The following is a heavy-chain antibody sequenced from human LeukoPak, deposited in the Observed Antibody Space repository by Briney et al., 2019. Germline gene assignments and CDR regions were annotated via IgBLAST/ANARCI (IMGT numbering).Heavy chain of an antibody. V-gene: IGHV4-39*01. Sequence: PSETLSLTCTVSGGSISSSRYYWGWIRQPPGKGLEWIGSIYYSGSTYYNPSLKSRVTISLDTSKNQFSLKLSSVTAADTAVYYCARHGSTDLNNHWGQGTLVTVSS. CDR2: IYYSGST. CDR3: ARHGSTDLNNH. D-gene: IGHD3-10*01. J-gene: IGHJ4*02. CDR1: GGSISSSRYY.